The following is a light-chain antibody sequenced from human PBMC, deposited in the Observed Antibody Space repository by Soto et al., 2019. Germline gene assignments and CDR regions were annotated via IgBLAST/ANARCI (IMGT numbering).Light chain of an antibody. V-gene: IGLV1-51*01. Sequence: QSVLTQPPSVSAAAGQKVTISCSGFTTDIVINHVSWYQQVPGTAPKLLIYDTKERPSWIPDRLSGSKSGTSATLDIAGLQTGDEATYYCQSYDNSLSVYVFGTGTKLTVL. CDR3: QSYDNSLSVYV. CDR1: TTDIVINH. J-gene: IGLJ1*01. CDR2: DTK.